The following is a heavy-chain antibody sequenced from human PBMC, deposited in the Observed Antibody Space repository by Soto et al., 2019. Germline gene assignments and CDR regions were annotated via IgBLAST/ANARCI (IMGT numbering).Heavy chain of an antibody. D-gene: IGHD4-17*01. J-gene: IGHJ4*02. CDR1: GGSISSSNL. CDR2: IYHSGST. V-gene: IGHV4-4*02. CDR3: ARAMTTVTTIDY. Sequence: SETLSLTCAVSGGSISSSNLWSWVRQPPGKGLEWIGEIYHSGSTYYNPSLKSRVTISVDRSKNQFSLKLSSVTAADTAVYYCARAMTTVTTIDYWGQGTLVTVSS.